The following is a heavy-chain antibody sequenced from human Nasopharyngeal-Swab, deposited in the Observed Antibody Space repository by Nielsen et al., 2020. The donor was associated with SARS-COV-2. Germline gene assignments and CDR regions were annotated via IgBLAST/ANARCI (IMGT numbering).Heavy chain of an antibody. J-gene: IGHJ4*02. V-gene: IGHV3-15*01. Sequence: WIRQPQGKGLDWVGRIKSKTDGGTTDYAARVKGRFTISRDDSKNTLYLQMNSLKTEDTAVYYCTTAITIFGVVIPGGYWGQGTLVTVSS. D-gene: IGHD3-3*01. CDR3: TTAITIFGVVIPGGY. CDR2: IKSKTDGGTT.